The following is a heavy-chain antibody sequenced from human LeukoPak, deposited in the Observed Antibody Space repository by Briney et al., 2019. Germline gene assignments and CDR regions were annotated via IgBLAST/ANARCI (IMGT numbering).Heavy chain of an antibody. V-gene: IGHV3-23*01. J-gene: IGHJ4*02. CDR2: ISGSGDRT. Sequence: RGSLRLSCAASGFTFSSYAMSWVRQAPGKGLEWVSAISGSGDRTCYADSVKGRFTISRDNSKNTLFLHMNSLRAEDTAVYSCAKGYYGSGSYGWFDYWGQGTLVTVSS. CDR1: GFTFSSYA. CDR3: AKGYYGSGSYGWFDY. D-gene: IGHD3-10*01.